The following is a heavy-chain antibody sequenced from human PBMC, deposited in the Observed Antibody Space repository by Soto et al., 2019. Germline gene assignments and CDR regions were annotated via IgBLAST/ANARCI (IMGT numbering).Heavy chain of an antibody. CDR1: GFTLSSYG. D-gene: IGHD2-15*01. CDR2: IWYDGDKK. CDR3: ARGSAGSESVVVVPAIDFYSFDT. V-gene: IGHV3-33*01. J-gene: IGHJ4*02. Sequence: QVQLVESGGGVVQPGRSLRLSCAASGFTLSSYGMQWVRQAPGKGLEWVAVIWYDGDKKYYADSVKVRFTISRDESKNTVYLHMSSLRGEDTGVYYCARGSAGSESVVVVPAIDFYSFDTWGQGTLVSVSS.